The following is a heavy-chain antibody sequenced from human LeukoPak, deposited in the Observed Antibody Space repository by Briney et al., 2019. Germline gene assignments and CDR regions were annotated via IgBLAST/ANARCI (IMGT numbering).Heavy chain of an antibody. CDR3: TRDVWGLWWFDP. CDR2: INNDGSKP. CDR1: GFAFSSYW. J-gene: IGHJ5*02. D-gene: IGHD3-16*01. Sequence: GGSLRLSCAASGFAFSSYWMHWVRQAPGKGLVWVSRINNDGSKPIYADSVKGRFTISRDNAKNTLYLQMNSLRAEDTAVYYCTRDVWGLWWFDPWGQGTLVTVSS. V-gene: IGHV3-74*01.